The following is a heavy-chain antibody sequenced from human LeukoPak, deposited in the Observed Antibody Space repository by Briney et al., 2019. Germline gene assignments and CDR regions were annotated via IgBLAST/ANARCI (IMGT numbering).Heavy chain of an antibody. D-gene: IGHD2-15*01. CDR2: ISWNSANI. CDR1: GFTFDNYA. CDR3: VKDTSGASQYFQY. Sequence: PGGSLRLSCAAFGFTFDNYAVHWARQAPGKGLEWVSSISWNSANIAYADSVKGRFTISRDSAKNSLYLQMNSLRPEDMTLYYCVKDTSGASQYFQYWGHGTVVTVSS. J-gene: IGHJ1*01. V-gene: IGHV3-9*03.